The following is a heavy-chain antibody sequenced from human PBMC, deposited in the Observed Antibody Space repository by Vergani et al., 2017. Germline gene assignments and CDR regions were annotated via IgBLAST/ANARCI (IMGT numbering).Heavy chain of an antibody. D-gene: IGHD2-2*01. CDR1: GFTFSDYY. CDR2: ISSSGSTI. Sequence: QVQLVESGGGLVKPGGSLRLSCAASGFTFSDYYMSWIRQAPGKGLEWVSYISSSGSTIYYADSVKGRFTISRDNAKNSLYLQMNSLRAEDTAGYYCARDVKGYCSSTSCNNWFDPWGQGTLVTVSS. V-gene: IGHV3-11*01. J-gene: IGHJ5*02. CDR3: ARDVKGYCSSTSCNNWFDP.